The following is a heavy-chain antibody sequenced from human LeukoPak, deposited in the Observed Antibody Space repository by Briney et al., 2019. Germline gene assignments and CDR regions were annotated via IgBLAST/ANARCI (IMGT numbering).Heavy chain of an antibody. CDR3: ARCYSNYIDYYYMDV. J-gene: IGHJ6*03. CDR1: GFTFNSYE. V-gene: IGHV3-48*03. Sequence: QPGGSLILSCAASGFTFNSYEMNWVRQAPGKGLEWVSYISSSGSTIYYADSVKGRFTISRDNAKNSLYVQMNSLRAEDTAVYYCARCYSNYIDYYYMDVWGKGTTVTVSS. CDR2: ISSSGSTI. D-gene: IGHD4-11*01.